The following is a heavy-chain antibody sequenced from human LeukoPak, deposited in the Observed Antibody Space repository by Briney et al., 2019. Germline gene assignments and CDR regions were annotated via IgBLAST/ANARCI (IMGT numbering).Heavy chain of an antibody. J-gene: IGHJ4*02. CDR3: ARGGGSYYFGS. D-gene: IGHD1-26*01. V-gene: IGHV4-4*07. CDR2: IYISGRT. Sequence: PSETLSLTCTVSGGSISSDYWSWRRQPAGKGVEWVGRIYISGRTHYNTSLKRRVSISAETSKKQISLKLSSVTAADTAVYYCARGGGSYYFGSWGQGTLVTVSS. CDR1: GGSISSDY.